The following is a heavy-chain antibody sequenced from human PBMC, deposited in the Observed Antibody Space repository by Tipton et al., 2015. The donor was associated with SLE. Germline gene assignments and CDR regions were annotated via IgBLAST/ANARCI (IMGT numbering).Heavy chain of an antibody. Sequence: GSLRLSCAASGFTFSSYAMSWVRQAPGKGLEWVSVIYSGGSSTYYADSVKGRFTISRDNSKNTLYLQMNSLRAEDTAVYYCAREGDYGGNSGWFDPWGQGTLVTVSS. D-gene: IGHD4-23*01. V-gene: IGHV3-23*03. CDR3: AREGDYGGNSGWFDP. J-gene: IGHJ5*02. CDR2: IYSGGSST. CDR1: GFTFSSYA.